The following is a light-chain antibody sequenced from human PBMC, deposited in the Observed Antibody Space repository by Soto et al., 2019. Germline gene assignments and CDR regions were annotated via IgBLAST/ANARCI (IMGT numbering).Light chain of an antibody. V-gene: IGKV1-39*01. J-gene: IGKJ2*01. CDR2: AAS. Sequence: EIQMTQSPSSLSASVGDRVTITCRASQSISSYLNWYQQKPGKAPKLLIYAASSLQSGVPSRFSGSGSGTDFTLTISSLQPEDFATYYCQQSYSTSMYTFGQGTKLEIK. CDR1: QSISSY. CDR3: QQSYSTSMYT.